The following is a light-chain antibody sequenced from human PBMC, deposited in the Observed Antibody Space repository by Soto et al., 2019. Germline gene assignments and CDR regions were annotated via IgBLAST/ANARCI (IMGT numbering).Light chain of an antibody. CDR1: SEHSSYA. J-gene: IGLJ2*01. V-gene: IGLV4-69*01. CDR3: QTWGTGIVV. Sequence: QLVLTQSPSASASLGASVKLTCTLSSEHSSYAIAWHQQQPEKGPRYLMNVNSDGSHNKGDGIPDRFSGSSSGAERYLIISSLQSEDEADYYCQTWGTGIVVFGGGTKLTVL. CDR2: VNSDGSH.